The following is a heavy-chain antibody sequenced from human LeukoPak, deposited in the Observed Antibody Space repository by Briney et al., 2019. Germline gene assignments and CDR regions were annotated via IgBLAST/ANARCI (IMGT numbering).Heavy chain of an antibody. D-gene: IGHD3-22*01. J-gene: IGHJ4*02. Sequence: ASVKVSCKASGYTFTSYDINWVRQATGQGLEWMGWMNPNSGNTGYAQKFQGRGTMTRNTSISTAYMELSSLRSEDTAVYYCARMYYYDSSGYYPFDYWGQGTLVTVSS. CDR3: ARMYYYDSSGYYPFDY. V-gene: IGHV1-8*01. CDR1: GYTFTSYD. CDR2: MNPNSGNT.